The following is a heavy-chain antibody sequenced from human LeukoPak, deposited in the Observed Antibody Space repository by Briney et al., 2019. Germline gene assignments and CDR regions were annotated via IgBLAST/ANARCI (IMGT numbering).Heavy chain of an antibody. J-gene: IGHJ4*02. CDR2: INHSGST. D-gene: IGHD2-15*01. CDR3: ARPYCSAGNCYSNFDS. Sequence: PSETLSLTCAVYGGSFSNYYWSWIRQPPGKGLEWIGEINHSGSTNYNPSLKSRVTISVDTSKKQFSLKLSSVTAADTAVYYCARPYCSAGNCYSNFDSWGQGTLVTVSS. CDR1: GGSFSNYY. V-gene: IGHV4-34*01.